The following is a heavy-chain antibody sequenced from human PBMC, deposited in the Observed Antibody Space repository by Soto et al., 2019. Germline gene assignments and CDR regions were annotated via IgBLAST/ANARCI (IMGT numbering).Heavy chain of an antibody. CDR2: MYNTGST. Sequence: WSRQPPGKGQEWIGYMYNTGSTIYNPSLKSRVTISVDTSKNQFSLRLDSVTAADTVVYYCARYCARPSGFDIWGQGTMVT. CDR3: ARYCARPSGFDI. D-gene: IGHD2-21*01. J-gene: IGHJ3*02. V-gene: IGHV4-59*01.